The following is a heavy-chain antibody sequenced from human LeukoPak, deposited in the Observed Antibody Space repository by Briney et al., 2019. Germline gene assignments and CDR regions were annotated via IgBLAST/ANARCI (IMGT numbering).Heavy chain of an antibody. CDR3: ARGGTYALA. J-gene: IGHJ5*02. V-gene: IGHV4-59*01. D-gene: IGHD3-16*01. CDR1: GGSISSYF. CDR2: ISYSGST. Sequence: SETLSLTCTVSGGSISSYFWSWIRQPPGKGLEWIGYISYSGSTNYNPSLKSRVTISVDTSKNQFSLKLSSVTAADTAVYYCARGGTYALAWGQGTLVTVSS.